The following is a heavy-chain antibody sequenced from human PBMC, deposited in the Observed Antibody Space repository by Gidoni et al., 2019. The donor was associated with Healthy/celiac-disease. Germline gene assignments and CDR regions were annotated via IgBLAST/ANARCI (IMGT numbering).Heavy chain of an antibody. J-gene: IGHJ4*02. CDR2: IKSKTDGGTT. D-gene: IGHD2-15*01. CDR1: GFTCRNAW. V-gene: IGHV3-15*01. Sequence: EVQLVESGGGLVKPGGSLRLSCAAPGFTCRNAWMSWVRQAPGKGLEWVGRIKSKTDGGTTDYAAPVKGRFTISRDDSKNTLYLQMNSLKTEDTAVFYCTTLLHCSGGSCYSDWGQGTLVTVSS. CDR3: TTLLHCSGGSCYSD.